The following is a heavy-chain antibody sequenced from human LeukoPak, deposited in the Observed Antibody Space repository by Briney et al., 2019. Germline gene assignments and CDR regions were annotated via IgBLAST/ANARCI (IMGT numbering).Heavy chain of an antibody. CDR1: GFTFSSYW. V-gene: IGHV3-74*01. CDR2: INTDGSST. J-gene: IGHJ3*02. Sequence: GGSLRLSCAASGFTFSSYWMHWVRQAPGKGLVWVSRINTDGSSTSYADSVKGRFTISRDNAKNTLYLQMNSLRAEDTAVYYCARAVLVGATTAFDIWGQGTMVTVSS. CDR3: ARAVLVGATTAFDI. D-gene: IGHD1-26*01.